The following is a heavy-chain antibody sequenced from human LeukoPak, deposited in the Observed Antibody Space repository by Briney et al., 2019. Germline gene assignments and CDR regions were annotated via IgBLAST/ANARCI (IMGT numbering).Heavy chain of an antibody. J-gene: IGHJ4*02. V-gene: IGHV3-7*01. D-gene: IGHD4-17*01. Sequence: GGSLRLSCAASGFTFSSYWMSWVRQAPGKGLEWVANIKQDGSEKYYVDSVKGRFTISRDNAKNSLYLQMNSVRAEDTAVYYCARVSANTVTTLQYFDYWGKGSLVTVS. CDR3: ARVSANTVTTLQYFDY. CDR2: IKQDGSEK. CDR1: GFTFSSYW.